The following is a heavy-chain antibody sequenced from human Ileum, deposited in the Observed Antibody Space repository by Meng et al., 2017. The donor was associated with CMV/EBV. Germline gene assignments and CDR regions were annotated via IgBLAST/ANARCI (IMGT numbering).Heavy chain of an antibody. V-gene: IGHV3-72*01. Sequence: GESLKISCAASGFIFSDHYMDWFRQAPGKGLEWVARITKNDDTYATQYAASVRGRFTISRDDSENSLYLQMNSLKTEDTALYYCGRDSMKGGGFDYWGQGTLVTVSS. CDR3: GRDSMKGGGFDY. D-gene: IGHD3-10*01. CDR2: ITKNDDTYAT. J-gene: IGHJ4*02. CDR1: GFIFSDHY.